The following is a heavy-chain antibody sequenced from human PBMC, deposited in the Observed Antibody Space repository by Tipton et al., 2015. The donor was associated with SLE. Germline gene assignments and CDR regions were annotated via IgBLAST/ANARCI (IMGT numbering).Heavy chain of an antibody. V-gene: IGHV4-31*03. CDR1: GDSMSSGGSY. D-gene: IGHD6-19*01. Sequence: TLSLTCTVSGDSMSSGGSYWSWIRQLPGKGLEWIGYIYYSGSTDYNPSLRSRVTMSVDTSKNQFSLKVNSVTAADTAVYYCARGTAAAGNFDLWGQGTLVSVSS. CDR2: IYYSGST. J-gene: IGHJ4*02. CDR3: ARGTAAAGNFDL.